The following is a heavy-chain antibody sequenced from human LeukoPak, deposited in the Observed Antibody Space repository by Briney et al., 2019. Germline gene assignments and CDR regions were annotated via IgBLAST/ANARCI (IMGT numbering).Heavy chain of an antibody. CDR1: GLSVRTNY. CDR2: IYGGGMT. Sequence: GGSLRLSCAASGLSVRTNYMTWVRQAPGKGLEWVSLIYGGGMTYYADSVRGRFTISRDISKNTLYLQMNTLRVEDTAVYYCASASRESYSGYGVYFDYWGQGTLVTVSS. CDR3: ASASRESYSGYGVYFDY. V-gene: IGHV3-66*01. D-gene: IGHD5-12*01. J-gene: IGHJ4*02.